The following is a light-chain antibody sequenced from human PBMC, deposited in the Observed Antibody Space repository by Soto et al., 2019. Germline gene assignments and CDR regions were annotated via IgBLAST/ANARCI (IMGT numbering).Light chain of an antibody. V-gene: IGLV2-14*01. CDR1: SSDVGAYNF. J-gene: IGLJ2*01. Sequence: QSALTQPASVSGSPGQSITISCTGTSSDVGAYNFVSWYQQFPGKAPKLMIYEVSNRPSGVSDRFSGSKSGKTASLIISGLRPEDEADYYCSSQTASATVLFGGGTKLTVL. CDR2: EVS. CDR3: SSQTASATVL.